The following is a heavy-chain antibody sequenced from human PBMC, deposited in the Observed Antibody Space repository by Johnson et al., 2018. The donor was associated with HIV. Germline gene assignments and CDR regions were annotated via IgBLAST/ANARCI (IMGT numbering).Heavy chain of an antibody. J-gene: IGHJ3*02. D-gene: IGHD3-16*01. V-gene: IGHV3-7*01. CDR2: INHDVSAI. CDR1: GFTVSSNY. Sequence: VQLVESGGGVVQPGRSLRLSCAASGFTVSSNYMSWFRQAPGKGPEWVANINHDVSAIHYVDSVKGRFTISRDNAKRSLFLQMNSLRVEDTAVYFCGSLGDGHQKGAFEIWGHGTMVTVSS. CDR3: GSLGDGHQKGAFEI.